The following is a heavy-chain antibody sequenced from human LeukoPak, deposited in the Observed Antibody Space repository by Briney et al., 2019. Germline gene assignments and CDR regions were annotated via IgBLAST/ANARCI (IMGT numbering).Heavy chain of an antibody. D-gene: IGHD3-3*01. Sequence: SETLSLTCTVSDVPISSYFWGWIRQPPGKGLEWIGYIYYTGSTKYNPSLESRVTISVDTSKNQFSLKLSSVTAADTAVYYCARGVRYYDFWSGYYPTNWFDPWGQGTLVTVSS. CDR3: ARGVRYYDFWSGYYPTNWFDP. CDR2: IYYTGST. CDR1: DVPISSYF. V-gene: IGHV4-59*12. J-gene: IGHJ5*02.